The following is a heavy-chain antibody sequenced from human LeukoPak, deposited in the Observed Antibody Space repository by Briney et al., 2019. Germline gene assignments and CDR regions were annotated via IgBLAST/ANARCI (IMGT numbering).Heavy chain of an antibody. CDR3: ARDYYDGPGFDY. Sequence: SETLSLTCTVSGGSISRYYWSWIRQPPGKGLEWFGYVYDSGTTNYNPSLKSRVTISVDTSKNQFSLKLCSVTAADTAVYYCARDYYDGPGFDYWGQGTLVTVSS. CDR1: GGSISRYY. J-gene: IGHJ4*02. V-gene: IGHV4-59*12. D-gene: IGHD3-22*01. CDR2: VYDSGTT.